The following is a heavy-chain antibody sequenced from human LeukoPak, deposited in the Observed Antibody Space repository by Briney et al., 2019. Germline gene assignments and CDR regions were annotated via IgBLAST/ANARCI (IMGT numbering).Heavy chain of an antibody. CDR3: ARERGGESSGWPYYFDY. J-gene: IGHJ4*02. CDR2: IIPIFGTA. CDR1: GGTFSSYA. V-gene: IGHV1-69*05. D-gene: IGHD6-19*01. Sequence: SVKVSCKASGGTFSSYAISWGPQAPGQGVEWRGRIIPIFGTANYAQKFQCRVTITTEEPTSTAYMERSSLRSEDTAVYYCARERGGESSGWPYYFDYWGQGTLVTVSS.